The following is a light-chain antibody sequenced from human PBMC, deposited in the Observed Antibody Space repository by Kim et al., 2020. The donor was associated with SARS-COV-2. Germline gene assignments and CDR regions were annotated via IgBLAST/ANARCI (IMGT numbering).Light chain of an antibody. CDR3: QAWDSNTYV. V-gene: IGLV3-1*01. Sequence: SYELTQQPSVSVSPGQTANITCSGDKLGDKYVCWYQQKPGQSPVLVTYQDTKRPSGIPERFSGSNSGTTATLTISGTQAMDEADYYCQAWDSNTYVFGSGTKVTVL. CDR2: QDT. J-gene: IGLJ1*01. CDR1: KLGDKY.